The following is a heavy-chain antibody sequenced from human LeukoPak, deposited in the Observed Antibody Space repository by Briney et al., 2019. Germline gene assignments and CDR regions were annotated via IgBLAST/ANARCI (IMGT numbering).Heavy chain of an antibody. CDR3: ARDGTAAGLYFDL. CDR1: GFTFTDYW. CDR2: IRQDGGVK. V-gene: IGHV3-7*01. Sequence: GGSLRLSCAVSGFTFTDYWMNWVRQAPGKGLEWVASIRQDGGVKSYVDSVKGRFTISRDNTKSSLYLQINSLRAEDTAVYYCARDGTAAGLYFDLWGQGTLVTVSS. D-gene: IGHD6-13*01. J-gene: IGHJ4*01.